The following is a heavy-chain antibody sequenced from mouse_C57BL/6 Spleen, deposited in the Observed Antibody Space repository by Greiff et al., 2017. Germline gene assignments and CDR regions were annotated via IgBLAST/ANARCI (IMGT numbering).Heavy chain of an antibody. Sequence: QVQLQQPGAELVMPGASVKLSCKASGYTFTSYWMHWVKQRPGQGLEWIGEIDPSDSYTNYNQKFKGKSTLTVDKSSSTAYMQLSSLTSEDSAVYYCGRGRNTVVAPYAMDYWGQGTSVTVSS. CDR1: GYTFTSYW. CDR3: GRGRNTVVAPYAMDY. CDR2: IDPSDSYT. J-gene: IGHJ4*01. V-gene: IGHV1-69*01. D-gene: IGHD1-1*01.